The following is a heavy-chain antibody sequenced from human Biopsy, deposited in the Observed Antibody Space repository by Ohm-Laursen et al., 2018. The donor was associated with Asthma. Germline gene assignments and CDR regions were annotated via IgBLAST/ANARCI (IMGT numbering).Heavy chain of an antibody. CDR3: ARTYYDFLTGQVNDAFAI. V-gene: IGHV3-21*01. D-gene: IGHD3-9*01. CDR1: GFTFSHYN. J-gene: IGHJ3*02. CDR2: ITDTSRYI. Sequence: LSLTCAASGFTFSHYNMNWVRQAPGKGLEWVSSITDTSRYIKYADSVRGRFTISRDNAKNSLYLQMNSLRAEDTAVYYCARTYYDFLTGQVNDAFAIWGQGTVVTVSS.